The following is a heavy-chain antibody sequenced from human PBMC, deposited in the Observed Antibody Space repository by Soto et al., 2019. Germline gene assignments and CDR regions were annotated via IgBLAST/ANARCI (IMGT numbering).Heavy chain of an antibody. J-gene: IGHJ4*02. V-gene: IGHV4-59*01. Sequence: SETLSLTCTVSGGSISSYYWSWIRQPPGKGLEWIGNIYYSRSTNYNPSLKSRVTISVDTSKNQFSLKLASVTAADTAVYYCATGERNFDYWGRGTLVTVSS. CDR2: IYYSRST. CDR3: ATGERNFDY. CDR1: GGSISSYY.